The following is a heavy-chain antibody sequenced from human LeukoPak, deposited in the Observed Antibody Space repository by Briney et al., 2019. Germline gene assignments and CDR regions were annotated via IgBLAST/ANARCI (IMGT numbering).Heavy chain of an antibody. CDR3: VRDPVRRYDY. CDR1: GFTFSNYW. CDR2: ISGGSSDI. Sequence: GGSLRLSCEASGFTFSNYWMHWVRQAPGKGLEWISYISGGSSDIHYADSVKGRFTISRDNAKNSLYLQMNSLRDEDSAVYYCVRDPVRRYDYWGQGALVTVSS. V-gene: IGHV3-48*02. J-gene: IGHJ4*02. D-gene: IGHD3-10*01.